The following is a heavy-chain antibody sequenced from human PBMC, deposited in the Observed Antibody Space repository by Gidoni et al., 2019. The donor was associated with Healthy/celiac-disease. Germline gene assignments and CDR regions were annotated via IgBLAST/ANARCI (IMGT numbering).Heavy chain of an antibody. V-gene: IGHV3-23*01. CDR1: GFTFSSYA. Sequence: EVQLLESGGGLVQPGGSLRLSCAASGFTFSSYAMSWVRQAPGKGLEWVSAISGSGGSTYYADSVKGRFTISRDNSKNTLYLQMNSLRAEDTAVYYCANLDTAIIDYYGMDVWGQGTTVTVSS. CDR3: ANLDTAIIDYYGMDV. D-gene: IGHD5-18*01. J-gene: IGHJ6*02. CDR2: ISGSGGST.